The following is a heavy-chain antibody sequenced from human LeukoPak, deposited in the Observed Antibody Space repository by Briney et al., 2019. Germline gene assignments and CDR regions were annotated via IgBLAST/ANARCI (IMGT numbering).Heavy chain of an antibody. V-gene: IGHV1-18*01. Sequence: ASVKVSCKASGYSFTDYGISWVRQAPGQGFEWMGWISAYNGNTKYAQKFKGRVTMTTDSSTNAAYMELTSLRSDDTAVYYCARASSFYDGFDIWGQGTIVTVSS. CDR2: ISAYNGNT. D-gene: IGHD6-13*01. CDR3: ARASSFYDGFDI. J-gene: IGHJ3*02. CDR1: GYSFTDYG.